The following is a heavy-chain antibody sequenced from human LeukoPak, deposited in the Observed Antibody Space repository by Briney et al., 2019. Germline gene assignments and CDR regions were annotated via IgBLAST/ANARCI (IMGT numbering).Heavy chain of an antibody. CDR3: AKDRGIAAAGTSFFDY. D-gene: IGHD6-13*01. J-gene: IGHJ4*02. CDR1: GFTFSSYA. Sequence: GGSLRLSCAASGFTFSSYAMSCVRQAPGEGMGWVSAISGSGGSTYYADSVKGRFAISRDNSKNTLYLQMNSLRAEDTAVYYCAKDRGIAAAGTSFFDYWGQGTLVTVSS. V-gene: IGHV3-23*01. CDR2: ISGSGGST.